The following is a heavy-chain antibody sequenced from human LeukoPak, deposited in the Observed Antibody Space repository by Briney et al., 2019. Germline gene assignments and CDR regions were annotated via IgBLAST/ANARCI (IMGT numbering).Heavy chain of an antibody. V-gene: IGHV3-64D*09. J-gene: IGHJ3*02. CDR3: VKDRDYYDSGRRDAFDI. CDR2: ISSNGGST. Sequence: GGSLGLSCSASGFTFSSYAMHWVRQAPGKGLEYVSAISSNGGSTYYADSVKGRFTISRDNSKNTLYLQMSSLRAEDTAVYYCVKDRDYYDSGRRDAFDIWAQGTMVTVSS. D-gene: IGHD3-10*01. CDR1: GFTFSSYA.